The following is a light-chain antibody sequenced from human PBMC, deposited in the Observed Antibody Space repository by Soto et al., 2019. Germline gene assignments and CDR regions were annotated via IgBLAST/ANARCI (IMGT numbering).Light chain of an antibody. Sequence: IKVTQCPEPVCVSAGEIATQSCGGSQSVSSNLAWYQQKPGQAPRLLIYGASTRATGIPARFSGSASGTEFTLTISTLQSEDFSVYYSQQYNIWPPRMCGQGRTVDMK. V-gene: IGKV3-15*01. CDR1: QSVSSN. CDR3: QQYNIWPPRM. CDR2: GAS. J-gene: IGKJ1*01.